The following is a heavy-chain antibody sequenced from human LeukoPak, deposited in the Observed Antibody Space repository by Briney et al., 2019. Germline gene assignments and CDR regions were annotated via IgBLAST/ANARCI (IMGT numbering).Heavy chain of an antibody. D-gene: IGHD3-10*01. Sequence: HSGGSLRLSCAASGFTFSSYWMHWVRQAPGKGLVWVSRINSDGSSTSYADSVKGRFTISRDNAKNTLYLQMNSLRAEDTAVYYCARDEGYYGSGSPTARGSWNYYYYYGMDVWGKGTTVTVSS. V-gene: IGHV3-74*01. CDR2: INSDGSST. CDR3: ARDEGYYGSGSPTARGSWNYYYYYGMDV. CDR1: GFTFSSYW. J-gene: IGHJ6*04.